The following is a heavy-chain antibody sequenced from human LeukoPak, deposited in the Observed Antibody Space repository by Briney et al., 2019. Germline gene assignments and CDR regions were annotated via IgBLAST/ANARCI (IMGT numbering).Heavy chain of an antibody. CDR2: INHSGST. Sequence: PSETLSLTCAVYGGSFSGYYWSWIRQPPGKGLEWSGEINHSGSTNYNPSLKSRVTISVDTSKNQFSLKLSSVTAADTAVYYCARGLGAYFTMIVGGYFDYWGQGTLLTVSS. CDR3: ARGLGAYFTMIVGGYFDY. V-gene: IGHV4-34*01. D-gene: IGHD3-22*01. CDR1: GGSFSGYY. J-gene: IGHJ4*02.